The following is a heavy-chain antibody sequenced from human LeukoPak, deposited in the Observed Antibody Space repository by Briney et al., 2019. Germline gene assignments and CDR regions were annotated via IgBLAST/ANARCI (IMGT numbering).Heavy chain of an antibody. V-gene: IGHV1-2*02. CDR1: GYTFTSYD. D-gene: IGHD6-19*01. J-gene: IGHJ1*01. CDR2: MNPNSGGT. Sequence: ASVKVSCKASGYTFTSYDINWVRQATGQGLEWMGWMNPNSGGTNYAQKFQGRVTMTRDTSISTAYMELSRLRSDDTAVYYCARAISSGWFAEYFQHWGQGTLVTVSS. CDR3: ARAISSGWFAEYFQH.